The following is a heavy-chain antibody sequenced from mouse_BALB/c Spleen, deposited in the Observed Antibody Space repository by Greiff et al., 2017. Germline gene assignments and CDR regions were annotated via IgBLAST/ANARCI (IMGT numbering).Heavy chain of an antibody. Sequence: EVQLQQSGAELVKPGASVKLSCTASGFNIKDTYMHWVKQRPEQGLEWIGRIDPANGNTKYDPKFQGKATITADTSSNTAYLQLSSLTSEDTAVYYCARSSYDGYYVAYWGQGTLVTVSA. CDR1: GFNIKDTY. J-gene: IGHJ3*01. V-gene: IGHV14-3*02. CDR2: IDPANGNT. CDR3: ARSSYDGYYVAY. D-gene: IGHD2-3*01.